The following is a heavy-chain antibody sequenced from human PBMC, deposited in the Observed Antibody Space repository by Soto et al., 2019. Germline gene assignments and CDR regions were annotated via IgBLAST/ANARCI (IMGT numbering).Heavy chain of an antibody. Sequence: GGSLRLSCATSGFTFTNYAMTWVRQGPGKGLEWVSSISGSGVSTYFADSVKGRFTISRDNSKNTLYLHMNSLRAEDTAVYYCARESEDLTSNFDYWGQGTLVTV. CDR2: ISGSGVST. CDR1: GFTFTNYA. V-gene: IGHV3-23*01. J-gene: IGHJ4*02. CDR3: ARESEDLTSNFDY.